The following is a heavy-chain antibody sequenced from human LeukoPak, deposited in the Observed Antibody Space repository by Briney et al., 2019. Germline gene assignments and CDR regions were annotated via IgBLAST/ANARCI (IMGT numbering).Heavy chain of an antibody. J-gene: IGHJ4*02. CDR3: ARQMTSTRLFDS. CDR2: IGSDGTKK. Sequence: GRSLRLSCVASGFTFSDHPFHWVRQSPDKGLEWVALIGSDGTKKYYADSVQGRFTVSRENSKNTLFLQMNTLRADDTAVYFCARQMTSTRLFDSWGQGTLVTVSS. D-gene: IGHD5/OR15-5a*01. CDR1: GFTFSDHP. V-gene: IGHV3-30*04.